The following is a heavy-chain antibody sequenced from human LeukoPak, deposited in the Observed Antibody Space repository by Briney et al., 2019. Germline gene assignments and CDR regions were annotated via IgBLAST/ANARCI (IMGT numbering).Heavy chain of an antibody. CDR2: IKSKTDGGTT. J-gene: IGHJ4*02. Sequence: PGGSLRLSCAASGFTFSNAWMSWVRQAPGKGLEWVGRIKSKTDGGTTDYAAPVKGRFTISRDDSKNTLYLQMNSLRAEDTAVYYCARDRIVGATFDYWGQGTLVTVSS. CDR3: ARDRIVGATFDY. V-gene: IGHV3-15*01. CDR1: GFTFSNAW. D-gene: IGHD1-26*01.